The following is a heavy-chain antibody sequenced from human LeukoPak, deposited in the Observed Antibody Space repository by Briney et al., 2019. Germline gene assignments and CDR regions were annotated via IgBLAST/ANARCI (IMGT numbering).Heavy chain of an antibody. J-gene: IGHJ4*02. CDR3: ASINLSGWYLFDY. D-gene: IGHD6-19*01. CDR2: IYYSGST. Sequence: SETLSLTCTVSGGSISSYYWSWIRQPPGKGLEWIGYIYYSGSTNYNPSLKSRVTISADTSKNQFSLKLSSVTAADTAVYYCASINLSGWYLFDYWGQGTLVTVSS. V-gene: IGHV4-59*01. CDR1: GGSISSYY.